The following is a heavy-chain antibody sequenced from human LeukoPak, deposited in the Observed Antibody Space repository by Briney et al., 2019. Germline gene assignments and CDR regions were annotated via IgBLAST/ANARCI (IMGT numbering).Heavy chain of an antibody. D-gene: IGHD2-15*01. CDR3: AREENCSGGSCYSIWERTNWFDP. V-gene: IGHV1-69*13. J-gene: IGHJ5*02. CDR2: IIPIFGTA. Sequence: VASVKVSCKASGGTFISYAISWVRQAPGQGLEWMGGIIPIFGTANYAQKFQGRVTITADESTSTSYMELSSLRSEDTAVYYCAREENCSGGSCYSIWERTNWFDPWGQGTLVTVSS. CDR1: GGTFISYA.